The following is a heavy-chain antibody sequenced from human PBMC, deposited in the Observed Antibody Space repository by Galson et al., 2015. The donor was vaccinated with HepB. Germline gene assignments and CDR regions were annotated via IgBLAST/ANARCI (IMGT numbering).Heavy chain of an antibody. D-gene: IGHD3-3*01. CDR2: INPSGGST. V-gene: IGHV1-46*01. CDR3: ARDLGDFWSGYYLNYYYYGMDV. Sequence: SVKVSCKASGYTFTSYYMHWVRQAPGQGLEWMGIINPSGGSTSYAQKFQGRVTMTRDTSTSTVYMELSSLRSEDTAVYYCARDLGDFWSGYYLNYYYYGMDVWGQGTTVTVSS. J-gene: IGHJ6*02. CDR1: GYTFTSYY.